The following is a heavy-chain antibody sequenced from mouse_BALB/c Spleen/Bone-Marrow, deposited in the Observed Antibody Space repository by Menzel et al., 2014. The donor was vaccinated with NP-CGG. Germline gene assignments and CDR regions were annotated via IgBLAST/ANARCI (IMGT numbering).Heavy chain of an antibody. CDR3: SRGYYGSTYYYAMDY. J-gene: IGHJ4*01. D-gene: IGHD1-1*01. Sequence: VQLQQSGAELVKPGASVKLSCKASGYTFTRYYMFWVKPRPGQGLEWIGEIPPSNVDTPFNETFKSKATLTVDKSSNTAYMQLSSLTSEDSAVYYCSRGYYGSTYYYAMDYWGQGTSVTVSS. CDR2: IPPSNVDT. V-gene: IGHV1S81*02. CDR1: GYTFTRYY.